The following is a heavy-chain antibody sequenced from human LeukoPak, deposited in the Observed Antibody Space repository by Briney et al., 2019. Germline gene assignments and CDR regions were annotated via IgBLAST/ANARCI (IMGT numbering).Heavy chain of an antibody. CDR3: ARVDRYCSGGSCYSVDY. V-gene: IGHV1-69*13. D-gene: IGHD2-15*01. CDR2: IIPIFGTA. Sequence: SVKVSCTASGGTFSSYAISWVRQAPGQGLEWMGGIIPIFGTANYAQKFQGRVTITADESTSTAYMELSSLRSEDTAVYYCARVDRYCSGGSCYSVDYWGQGTLVTVSS. J-gene: IGHJ4*02. CDR1: GGTFSSYA.